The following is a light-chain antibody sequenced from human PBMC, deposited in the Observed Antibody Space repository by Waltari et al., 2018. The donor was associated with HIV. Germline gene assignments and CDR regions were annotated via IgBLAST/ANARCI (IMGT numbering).Light chain of an antibody. J-gene: IGLJ1*01. CDR3: CSYTSSSTPFV. Sequence: QSALNQTAPVSGSPGPSVTISCTGTSDAVGGDGHVPCYQQHPRKAPQLILYDVTKRPSGISSRFSGSKSGNAASLFISGLQAEDEADYYCCSYTSSSTPFVFGTGTRVTVL. CDR2: DVT. CDR1: SDAVGGDGH. V-gene: IGLV2-14*03.